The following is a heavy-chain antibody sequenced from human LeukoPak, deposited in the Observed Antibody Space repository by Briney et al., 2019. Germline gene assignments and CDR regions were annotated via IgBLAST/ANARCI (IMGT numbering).Heavy chain of an antibody. D-gene: IGHD3-10*01. Sequence: GESLKISCKGSGYSFTSYWIGWVRQMPGKGLEWMGIIYPGDSDTRYSPSFQGQVTISADKSISTAYLQWSSLKASDTAMYYCARRDITMVRGVINNASDIWGQGTMVTVSS. CDR1: GYSFTSYW. V-gene: IGHV5-51*01. CDR2: IYPGDSDT. CDR3: ARRDITMVRGVINNASDI. J-gene: IGHJ3*02.